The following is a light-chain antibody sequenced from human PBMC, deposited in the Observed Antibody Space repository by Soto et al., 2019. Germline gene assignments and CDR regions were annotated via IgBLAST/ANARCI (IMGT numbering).Light chain of an antibody. V-gene: IGKV1-8*01. Sequence: AIRITQSPSSFSASTGDRVTITCRASQGISSYLAWYQQKPGKAPKLLIYAASTLQSGVPSRFSGSGSGTDFTLTISRLQSEDFATYYCQQYYSYPQTFGQGTKVDIK. CDR3: QQYYSYPQT. CDR2: AAS. CDR1: QGISSY. J-gene: IGKJ1*01.